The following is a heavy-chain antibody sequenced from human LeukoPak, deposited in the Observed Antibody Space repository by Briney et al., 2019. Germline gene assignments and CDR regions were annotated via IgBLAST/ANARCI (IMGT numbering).Heavy chain of an antibody. V-gene: IGHV1-3*01. CDR1: GYTFTSYA. CDR3: ARLESIAMVRGVIKDGMDV. Sequence: ASVKVSCKASGYTFTSYAMHWVRQASGQRLEWMGWINAGNGNTEYSQKFQGRVTITRDTSASTAYMELSSLRSEDTAVYYCARLESIAMVRGVIKDGMDVWGKGTPVTVSS. CDR2: INAGNGNT. J-gene: IGHJ6*04. D-gene: IGHD3-10*01.